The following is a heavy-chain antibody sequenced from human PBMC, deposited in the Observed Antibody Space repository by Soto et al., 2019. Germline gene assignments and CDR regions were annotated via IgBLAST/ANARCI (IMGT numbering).Heavy chain of an antibody. CDR3: ARGQEGVVATH. D-gene: IGHD5-12*01. V-gene: IGHV4-34*01. J-gene: IGHJ4*02. Sequence: QVQLQQWGAGLLKPSETLSLNCAVTGGSLSGYYWSWIRQPPGKGLEWIGEVKDGGHTNYSPSPRSRVTISSDRSNHLFSLRLNSVTAADTGVYYCARGQEGVVATHWDQGSLVTVSS. CDR1: GGSLSGYY. CDR2: VKDGGHT.